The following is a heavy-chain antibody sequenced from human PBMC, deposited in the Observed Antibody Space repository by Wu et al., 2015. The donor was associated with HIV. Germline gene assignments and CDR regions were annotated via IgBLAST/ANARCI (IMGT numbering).Heavy chain of an antibody. CDR3: ARDVTMIVVRGRGLDYGMDV. D-gene: IGHD3-22*01. Sequence: QVQLVQSGAEVKKPGASVKVSCKASGYTFTGYYMHWVRQAPGQGLEWMGWINPNSGGTNYAQKFQGRVTMTRDTSISTAYMELSRLRSDDTAVYYCARDVTMIVVRGRGLDYGMDVWGQGTTVTVSS. CDR1: GYTFTGYY. V-gene: IGHV1-2*02. CDR2: INPNSGGT. J-gene: IGHJ6*02.